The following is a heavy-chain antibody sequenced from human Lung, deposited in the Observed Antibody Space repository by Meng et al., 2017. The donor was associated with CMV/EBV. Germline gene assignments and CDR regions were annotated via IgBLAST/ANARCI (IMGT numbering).Heavy chain of an antibody. J-gene: IGHJ4*02. V-gene: IGHV3-21*01. CDR3: ARNSFRGSGSYYNY. Sequence: GESXKISXAASGFTFSSFSMNWVRQAPGKGLEWVSSISGGSNYIYYADSVKGRFTISRDNAKNSLYLQMNSLRAEDTAVYYCARNSFRGSGSYYNYWGQGTLVTVSS. D-gene: IGHD3-10*01. CDR1: GFTFSSFS. CDR2: ISGGSNYI.